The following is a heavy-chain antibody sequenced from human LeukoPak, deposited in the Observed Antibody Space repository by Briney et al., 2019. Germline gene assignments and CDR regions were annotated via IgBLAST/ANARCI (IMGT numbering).Heavy chain of an antibody. CDR2: IKQDGSEK. CDR1: GFTFSSYW. J-gene: IGHJ4*02. Sequence: PGGSLRLSCAASGFTFSSYWMSWVRQAPGKGQEWVANIKQDGSEKYYVDSVKGRFTISRDNAKNSLYLQMNSLRAEDTAVYYCAREGSSWYADFDYWGQGTLVTVSS. V-gene: IGHV3-7*01. D-gene: IGHD6-13*01. CDR3: AREGSSWYADFDY.